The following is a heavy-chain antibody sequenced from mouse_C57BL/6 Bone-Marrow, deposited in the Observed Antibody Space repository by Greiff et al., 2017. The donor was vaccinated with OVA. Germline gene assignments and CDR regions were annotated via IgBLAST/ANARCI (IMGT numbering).Heavy chain of an antibody. D-gene: IGHD3-3*01. Sequence: EVKLVESGGDLVKPGGSLKLSCAASGFTFSSYGLSWVRQTPDKRLEWVATISSGGSYTYYPDSVKGRFTISRDNAKNTLYLQRSSLKSEDTAMYYCARRRGQRYWGQGTLVTVSA. CDR2: ISSGGSYT. CDR3: ARRRGQRY. CDR1: GFTFSSYG. V-gene: IGHV5-6*02. J-gene: IGHJ3*01.